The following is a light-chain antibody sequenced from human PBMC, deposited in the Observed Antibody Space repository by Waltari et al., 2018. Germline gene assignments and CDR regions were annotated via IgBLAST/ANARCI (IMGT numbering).Light chain of an antibody. CDR1: QSVSSSY. Sequence: EIVLTQSPGTLSLSPGERVTLSCRASQSVSSSYLAWYQQKPGQAPGLLIYGASSRATGIPDRFSGSGSGTDFTLTISRLEPEDFAVYYCQQYGSSPFGFGPGTKVDIK. V-gene: IGKV3-20*01. J-gene: IGKJ3*01. CDR3: QQYGSSPFG. CDR2: GAS.